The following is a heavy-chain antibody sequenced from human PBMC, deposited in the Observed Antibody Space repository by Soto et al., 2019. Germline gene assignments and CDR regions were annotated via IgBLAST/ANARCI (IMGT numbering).Heavy chain of an antibody. J-gene: IGHJ4*02. CDR3: ASDAGYSYGYR. CDR1: GYTFTSYA. CDR2: INGGNGNT. D-gene: IGHD5-18*01. Sequence: QVQLVQSGAEVKKPGASVKVSCKASGYTFTSYAMHWVRQAPGQRLEWMGWINGGNGNTKYSQKFQGRVTITRDTSESTAYMELSSLRAEDTAVYYCASDAGYSYGYRWGKGTLGAVSS. V-gene: IGHV1-3*01.